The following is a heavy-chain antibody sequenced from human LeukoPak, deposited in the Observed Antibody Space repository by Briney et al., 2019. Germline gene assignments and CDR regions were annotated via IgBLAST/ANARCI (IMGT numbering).Heavy chain of an antibody. CDR3: TPAPSEGGYFDY. Sequence: VASVKVSCKASGYTFTGYYMHWVRQAPGQGLEWMGWINPNSGGTNYAQKFRGRVTMTRDTSISTAYMELSRLRSDDTAVYYCTPAPSEGGYFDYWGQGTLVTVSS. CDR1: GYTFTGYY. CDR2: INPNSGGT. D-gene: IGHD2-15*01. J-gene: IGHJ4*02. V-gene: IGHV1-2*02.